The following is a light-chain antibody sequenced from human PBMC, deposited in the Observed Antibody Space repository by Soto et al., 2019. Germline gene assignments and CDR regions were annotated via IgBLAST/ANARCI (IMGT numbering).Light chain of an antibody. CDR2: GAS. J-gene: IGKJ4*01. CDR1: QSVSSN. CDR3: QQYNNWPGLT. Sequence: EIVMTQSPATLSVSPGERATLSCRASQSVSSNLAWYQQKPGQAPRLLIYGASTRPTGIPARFSGSGSGTEFTLTISSLQSEDFAVYYCQQYNNWPGLTFGGGTKVEIK. V-gene: IGKV3-15*01.